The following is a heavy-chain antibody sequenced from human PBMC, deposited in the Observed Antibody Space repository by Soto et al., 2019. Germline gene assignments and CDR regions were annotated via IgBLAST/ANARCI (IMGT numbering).Heavy chain of an antibody. D-gene: IGHD5-12*01. J-gene: IGHJ4*02. CDR1: GSSIITTYY. V-gene: IGHV4-38-2*02. CDR3: AGAEMATRDLDY. Sequence: SETLSLTCSVSGSSIITTYYWAWIRQPPGKGLEWIGSAYYSGSTYYNSSLKSRVTIFVDTSKSQFSLMLGSVTAADTAVYYCAGAEMATRDLDYWGQGTLVTVSS. CDR2: AYYSGST.